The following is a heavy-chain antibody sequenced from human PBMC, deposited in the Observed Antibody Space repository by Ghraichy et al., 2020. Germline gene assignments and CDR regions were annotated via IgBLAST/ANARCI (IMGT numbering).Heavy chain of an antibody. CDR2: IKRDGSET. Sequence: GGSLRLSCAASGFTFSTYWMSWVRQAPGKGLEWVANIKRDGSETYYVDSVKGRFTISRDNAKNSLYLQMNSLRAEDTAVYYCTRRGDYGANWFDPWGQGTLVTVSS. D-gene: IGHD4-17*01. J-gene: IGHJ5*02. V-gene: IGHV3-7*04. CDR1: GFTFSTYW. CDR3: TRRGDYGANWFDP.